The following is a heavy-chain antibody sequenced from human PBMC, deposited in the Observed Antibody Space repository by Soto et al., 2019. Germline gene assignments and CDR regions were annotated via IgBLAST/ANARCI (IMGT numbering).Heavy chain of an antibody. V-gene: IGHV3-23*01. D-gene: IGHD2-2*01. CDR2: ISGSGGST. CDR1: GFTFSSYA. Sequence: EVQLLESGGGLVQPGGSLRLSCAASGFTFSSYAMSWVRQAPGKGLEWVSAISGSGGSTYYAESVKGRFTISRDNSKNTLYLQMNSLRAEDTAVYYCAKDLQMIVVVPAALDYWGQGTLVTVSS. J-gene: IGHJ4*02. CDR3: AKDLQMIVVVPAALDY.